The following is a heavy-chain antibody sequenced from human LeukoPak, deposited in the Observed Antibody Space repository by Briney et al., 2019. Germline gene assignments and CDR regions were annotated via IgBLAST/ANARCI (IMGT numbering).Heavy chain of an antibody. CDR2: ISSSSSYI. Sequence: GGSLRLSCAASGFTFSSYSMNWVRQAPGKGLEWVSSISSSSSYIYYADSVKGRFTISRDNAKNSLYLQMNSLRAEGTAVYYCATSGIAVAGPLPLWGQGTLVTVSS. CDR3: ATSGIAVAGPLPL. J-gene: IGHJ4*02. D-gene: IGHD6-19*01. V-gene: IGHV3-21*01. CDR1: GFTFSSYS.